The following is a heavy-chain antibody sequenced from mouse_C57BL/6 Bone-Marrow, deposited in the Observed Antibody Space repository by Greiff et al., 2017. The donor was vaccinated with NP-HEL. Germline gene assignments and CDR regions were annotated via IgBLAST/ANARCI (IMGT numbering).Heavy chain of an antibody. CDR1: GYTFTDYY. Sequence: EVQLQQSGPELVKPGASVKISCKASGYTFTDYYMNWVKQSHGKSLEWIGDINPNNGGTSYNQKFKGKATLTVDKSSSTAYMELRSLTSEDSAVYYCARGYFITTVVLDYWGQGTTLTVSS. D-gene: IGHD1-1*01. V-gene: IGHV1-26*01. CDR2: INPNNGGT. J-gene: IGHJ2*01. CDR3: ARGYFITTVVLDY.